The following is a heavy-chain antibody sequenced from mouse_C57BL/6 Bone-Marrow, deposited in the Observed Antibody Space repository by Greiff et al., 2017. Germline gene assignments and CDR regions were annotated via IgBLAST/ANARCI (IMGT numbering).Heavy chain of an antibody. CDR1: GFTFSDYY. D-gene: IGHD1-1*01. J-gene: IGHJ4*01. CDR3: ARLDYYGRSYAMDY. V-gene: IGHV5-12*01. Sequence: DVMLVESGGGLVQPGGSLKLSCAASGFTFSDYYMYWVRQTPEKRLEWVAYISNGGGSTYYPDTVKGRFTISRDNAKNTLYLQMSRLKSEDTAMYYCARLDYYGRSYAMDYWCQGTSVTVSS. CDR2: ISNGGGST.